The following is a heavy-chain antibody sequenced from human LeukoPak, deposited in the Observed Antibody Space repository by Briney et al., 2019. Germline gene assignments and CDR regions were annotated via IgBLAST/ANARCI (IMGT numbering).Heavy chain of an antibody. Sequence: PSETLSLTCSVSGGPINTHYWTWIRQPPGKGLEWIGHIFYTGSSNYNPSLKSRVRISLDRSKNHLSMRLTSVTAADTAVYYCARDPRPSYYYGMDVWGQGTTVTVSS. CDR3: ARDPRPSYYYGMDV. V-gene: IGHV4-59*11. CDR1: GGPINTHY. CDR2: IFYTGSS. J-gene: IGHJ6*02. D-gene: IGHD6-6*01.